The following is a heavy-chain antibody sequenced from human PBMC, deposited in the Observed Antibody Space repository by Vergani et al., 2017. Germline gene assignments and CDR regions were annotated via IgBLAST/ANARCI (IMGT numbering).Heavy chain of an antibody. D-gene: IGHD6-19*01. CDR2: INHSGST. CDR1: GGSFSGYY. V-gene: IGHV4-34*01. J-gene: IGHJ5*02. Sequence: QVQLQQWGAGLLKTSETLSLTCAVYGGSFSGYYWSWIRQPPGKGLEWIGEINHSGSTNYNPSLKSRVTISVDTSKNQISLKLSSVTAADTAVYYCAPPQWLVGPPWGQGTLVTVSS. CDR3: APPQWLVGPP.